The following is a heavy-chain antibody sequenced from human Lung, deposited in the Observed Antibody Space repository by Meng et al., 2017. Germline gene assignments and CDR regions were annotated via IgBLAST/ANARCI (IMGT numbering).Heavy chain of an antibody. V-gene: IGHV4-34*01. CDR3: ARGPTTMAHDFDY. CDR2: INHSGST. J-gene: IGHJ4*02. CDR1: GGSFSDYY. D-gene: IGHD4-11*01. Sequence: QVTLQRGGAGLLKPSETLSRTCVVSGGSFSDYYGSWIRQPPGKGLEWIGEINHSGSTNYNPSLESRATISVDTSQNNLSLKLSSVTAADSAVYYCARGPTTMAHDFDYWGQGTLVTVSS.